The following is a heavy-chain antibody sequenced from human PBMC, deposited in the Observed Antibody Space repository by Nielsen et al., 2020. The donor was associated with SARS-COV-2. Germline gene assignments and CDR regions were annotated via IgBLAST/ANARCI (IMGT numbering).Heavy chain of an antibody. CDR1: GFTFSNYA. CDR2: ISDTGDNT. Sequence: GESLKISCAASGFTFSNYAMTWVRQAPGRGLEWLSTISDTGDNTYYADSVKGRFTISRDNAKNSLYLQMNSLRAEDTAVYHCARDSVVVSETSIPLGDYGMNVWGQGTTVTVSS. CDR3: ARDSVVVSETSIPLGDYGMNV. V-gene: IGHV3-23*01. D-gene: IGHD2-2*01. J-gene: IGHJ6*02.